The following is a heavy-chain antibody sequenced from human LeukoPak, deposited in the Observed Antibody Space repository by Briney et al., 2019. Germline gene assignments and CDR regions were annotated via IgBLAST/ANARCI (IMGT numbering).Heavy chain of an antibody. J-gene: IGHJ4*02. Sequence: GGSLRLSCAASGFTFSRYEMHWVRQAPGKGLEWVTLISNDGSNKYYADSVKGRFTISRDNSKNTLSLQMNSLRVEDTAVYYCATLFVATAPPDYWGQGTLVTVSS. CDR2: ISNDGSNK. CDR3: ATLFVATAPPDY. V-gene: IGHV3-30-3*01. D-gene: IGHD5-18*01. CDR1: GFTFSRYE.